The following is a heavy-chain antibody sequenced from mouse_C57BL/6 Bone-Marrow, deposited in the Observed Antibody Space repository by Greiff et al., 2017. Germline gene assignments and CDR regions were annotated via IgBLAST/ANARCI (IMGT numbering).Heavy chain of an antibody. V-gene: IGHV1-18*01. CDR3: ASGVHGSSVDYFDY. CDR1: GYTFTDYN. Sequence: EVHLVESGPDLVKPGASVKIPCKASGYTFTDYNMAWVHQSHGKSLEWIGDINPSNGGTNYNKKFKGKATLTVDKSSSTAYMQLRSLKSEDAAVYYCASGVHGSSVDYFDYWGQGTTLTVSS. CDR2: INPSNGGT. D-gene: IGHD1-1*01. J-gene: IGHJ2*01.